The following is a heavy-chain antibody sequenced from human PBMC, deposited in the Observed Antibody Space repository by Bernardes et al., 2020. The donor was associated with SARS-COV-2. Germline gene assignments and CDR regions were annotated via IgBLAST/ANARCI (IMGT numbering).Heavy chain of an antibody. CDR2: ISHDGQDE. J-gene: IGHJ4*02. D-gene: IGHD6-19*01. V-gene: IGHV3-30*18. Sequence: LSLSCVGSGFTFIVSGMHWVRQAPGKWLEWVAVISHDGQDEEYAESVKGRFTISRDNAKNTLYLEMDSLRSEDTAVYYCAKGTGGYRVGWFSFDLEYWGQGSLVTVFS. CDR3: AKGTGGYRVGWFSFDLEY. CDR1: GFTFIVSG.